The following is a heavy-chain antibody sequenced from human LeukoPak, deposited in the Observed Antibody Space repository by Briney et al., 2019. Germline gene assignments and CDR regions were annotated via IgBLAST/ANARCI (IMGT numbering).Heavy chain of an antibody. D-gene: IGHD2-21*02. CDR2: IIPILGIA. V-gene: IGHV1-69*04. J-gene: IGHJ5*02. CDR3: ARDHIVVVTAQGWFDP. CDR1: GGTFSSYA. Sequence: SVKVSCKASGGTFSSYAISWVRQAPGQGLEWMGRIIPILGIANYAQKFQGRVTVTADKSTSTAYMELSSLRSEDTAVYYCARDHIVVVTAQGWFDPWGQGTLVTVSS.